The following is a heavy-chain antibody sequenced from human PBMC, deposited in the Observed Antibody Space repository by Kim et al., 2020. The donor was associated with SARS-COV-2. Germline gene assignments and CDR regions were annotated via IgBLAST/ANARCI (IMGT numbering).Heavy chain of an antibody. CDR2: ISSDGGSK. CDR1: GFTFSNYY. D-gene: IGHD1-1*01. V-gene: IGHV3-74*01. J-gene: IGHJ4*01. Sequence: GGSLRLSCAASGFTFSNYYMHWVRQAPGKGLEWVSRISSDGGSKSYADSVKGRFTISRDNAKTTLYLQMNSLRAEDTAVYYCASRGARGAYNCFDYFG. CDR3: ASRGARGAYNCFDYFG.